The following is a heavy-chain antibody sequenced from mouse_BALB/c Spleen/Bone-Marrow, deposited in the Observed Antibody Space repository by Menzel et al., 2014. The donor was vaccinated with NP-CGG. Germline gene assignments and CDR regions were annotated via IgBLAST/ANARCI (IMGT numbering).Heavy chain of an antibody. V-gene: IGHV4-1*02. CDR3: ARLGYYGSFAY. CDR2: IXPDSNTI. Sequence: EVKVVESGGGLVQPGGSLKLSCAASGFDFSGFWMSWVRQAPGXXXEWXXXIXPDSNTINYSPSLKDKFIISRDNAKNTLYLQMSKVRSEDTALYYCARLGYYGSFAYWGQGTLVTVSA. CDR1: GFDFSGFW. J-gene: IGHJ3*01. D-gene: IGHD1-2*01.